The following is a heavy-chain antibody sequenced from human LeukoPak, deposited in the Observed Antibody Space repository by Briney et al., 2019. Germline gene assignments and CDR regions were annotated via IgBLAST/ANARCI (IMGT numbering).Heavy chain of an antibody. CDR1: GFTFSSYG. J-gene: IGHJ6*02. CDR3: ARERVAAAGTFYYYGMDV. V-gene: IGHV3-30*03. CDR2: ISYDGSNK. D-gene: IGHD6-13*01. Sequence: EGSLRLSCAASGFTFSSYGMHWVRQAPGKGLEWVAVISYDGSNKYYADSVKGRFTISRDNSKNTLYLQMNSLRAEDTAVYYCARERVAAAGTFYYYGMDVWGQGTTVTVSS.